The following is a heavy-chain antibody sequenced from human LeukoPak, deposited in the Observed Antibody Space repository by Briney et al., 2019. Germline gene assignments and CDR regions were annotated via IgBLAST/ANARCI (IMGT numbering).Heavy chain of an antibody. CDR2: IYSGGTT. CDR3: ASKLTSGY. J-gene: IGHJ4*02. CDR1: GFTVPSNY. Sequence: GSLRLSCVVSGFTVPSNYMSWVRQAPGKGLEWVSVIYSGGTTNYADSVRGRFTVYRDNSKNTLYLQMNSLRAEDTAVYYCASKLTSGYWGQGTLVTVSS. D-gene: IGHD4-17*01. V-gene: IGHV3-66*01.